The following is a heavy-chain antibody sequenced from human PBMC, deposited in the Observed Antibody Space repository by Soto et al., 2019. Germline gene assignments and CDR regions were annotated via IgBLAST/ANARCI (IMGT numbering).Heavy chain of an antibody. J-gene: IGHJ6*02. V-gene: IGHV3-48*03. D-gene: IGHD3-3*01. CDR2: ISISGSTI. CDR1: GFTFSSYE. CDR3: ARDVRRFLSLSSMDV. Sequence: GGSLRLSCAASGFTFSSYEMNWVRQAPGKGLEWISYISISGSTIYYADSVKGRFTISRDNAKNSLFLQMNSLRVEDTAVYYCARDVRRFLSLSSMDVWGQGTTVTVSS.